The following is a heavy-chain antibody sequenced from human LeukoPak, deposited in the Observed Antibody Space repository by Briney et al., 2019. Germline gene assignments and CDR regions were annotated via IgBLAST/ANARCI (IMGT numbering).Heavy chain of an antibody. CDR2: IKQDGSEK. CDR3: AGYDILSFGTFDP. D-gene: IGHD3-9*01. Sequence: GGSLRLSCAASGFTFSSYAMSWVRQAPGKGLEWVANIKQDGSEKYYVDSVKGRFTISRDNAKNSLYLQMNSLRAEDTAVYYCAGYDILSFGTFDPWGQGTLVTVSS. V-gene: IGHV3-7*01. J-gene: IGHJ5*02. CDR1: GFTFSSYA.